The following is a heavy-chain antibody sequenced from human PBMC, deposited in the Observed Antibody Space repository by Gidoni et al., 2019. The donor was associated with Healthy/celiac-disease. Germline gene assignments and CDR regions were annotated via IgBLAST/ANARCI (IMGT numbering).Heavy chain of an antibody. J-gene: IGHJ4*02. Sequence: EVQLVESGGGLVQPGGSLRLSCAASGFTFRSYWVSWVRQDPGKGLEGVANIKQDGSEKYYVDSVKGRFTISRDNAKNSLYLQMNSLRAEDTAVYYCARPRIAAAGFPPHFDYWGQGTLVTVSS. V-gene: IGHV3-7*04. D-gene: IGHD6-13*01. CDR2: IKQDGSEK. CDR1: GFTFRSYW. CDR3: ARPRIAAAGFPPHFDY.